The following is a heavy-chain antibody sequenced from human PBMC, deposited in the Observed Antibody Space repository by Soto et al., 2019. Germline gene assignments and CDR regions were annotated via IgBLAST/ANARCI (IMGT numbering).Heavy chain of an antibody. Sequence: EVQLVESGGGLVQPGRSLRLSCAASGFTFENYAMHWVRQAPGKGLEWVSGISWESGIIGYADSVKGRFTISRDNAKNFLYLQMDSLRAEDTALYYCAKDNTGWSGSPIDCWGQGTLVTVSS. CDR1: GFTFENYA. J-gene: IGHJ4*02. CDR3: AKDNTGWSGSPIDC. V-gene: IGHV3-9*01. D-gene: IGHD6-19*01. CDR2: ISWESGII.